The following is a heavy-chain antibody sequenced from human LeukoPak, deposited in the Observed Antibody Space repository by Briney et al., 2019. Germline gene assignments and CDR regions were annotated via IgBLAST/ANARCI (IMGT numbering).Heavy chain of an antibody. CDR3: AREGWEELGHYFDY. V-gene: IGHV3-53*01. J-gene: IGHJ4*02. Sequence: GGSLRLSCAASGFPVSSNYMTWVRQAPQKGLEWVSTIHSDGTTYYVDSVRGRFLISRDISQNTVYLEMNSLRAEDAAVYYCAREGWEELGHYFDYWGQGTVVTVSS. CDR1: GFPVSSNY. D-gene: IGHD1-26*01. CDR2: IHSDGTT.